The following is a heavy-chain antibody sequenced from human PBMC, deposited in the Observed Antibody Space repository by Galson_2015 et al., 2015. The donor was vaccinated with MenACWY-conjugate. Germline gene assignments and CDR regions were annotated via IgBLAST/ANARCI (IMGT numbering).Heavy chain of an antibody. CDR1: GGSFSSSSYS. V-gene: IGHV4-39*01. CDR3: ARRHMSGWFDAFDL. CDR2: IHYSGSS. J-gene: IGHJ3*01. Sequence: TVSGGSFSSSSYSWGWIRQPPGEGLEWMGTIHYSGSSFYNPSLKSRVTISVDTPKSQFSLKLSSVTAEDTAVYYCARRHMSGWFDAFDLWGQGTMATVSS. D-gene: IGHD6-19*01.